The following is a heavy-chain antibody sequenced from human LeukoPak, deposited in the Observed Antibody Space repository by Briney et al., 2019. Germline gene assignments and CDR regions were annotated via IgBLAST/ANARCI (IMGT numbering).Heavy chain of an antibody. D-gene: IGHD1-14*01. CDR2: LNQDADRE. Sequence: GGSLRLSCAASGFNFRAYWMSWARQAPGKGVEWVASLNQDADREYYVDSVKGRFTISRDNAKNSLYLQMDSLRVEDTAVYYCARATTASARDHWGQGTLVTVSS. CDR3: ARATTASARDH. V-gene: IGHV3-7*01. CDR1: GFNFRAYW. J-gene: IGHJ4*02.